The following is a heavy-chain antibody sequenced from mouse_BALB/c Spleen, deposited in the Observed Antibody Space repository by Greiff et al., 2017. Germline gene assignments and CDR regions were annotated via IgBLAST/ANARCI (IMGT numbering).Heavy chain of an antibody. CDR1: GFSLTSYG. CDR3: ARDRENGNYPAWFAY. CDR2: IWAGGST. D-gene: IGHD2-1*01. J-gene: IGHJ3*01. V-gene: IGHV2-9*02. Sequence: VKLMESGPGLVAPSQSLSITCTVSGFSLTSYGVHWVRQPPGKGLEWLGVIWAGGSTNYNSALMSRLSISKDNSKSQVFLKMNSLQTDDTAMYYCARDRENGNYPAWFAYWGQGTLVTVSA.